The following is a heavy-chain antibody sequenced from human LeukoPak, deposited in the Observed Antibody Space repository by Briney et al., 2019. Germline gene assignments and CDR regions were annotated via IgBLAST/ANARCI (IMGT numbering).Heavy chain of an antibody. D-gene: IGHD3-10*01. Sequence: ASVKVSCKASGGTFSSYAISWVRQAPGQGLEWMGRIIPILGIANYAQKFQGRVTITADKSTSTAYMELSSLRSEDTAVYYCASGPYGSGSYYDYWGQGTLVTVSS. V-gene: IGHV1-69*04. CDR2: IIPILGIA. J-gene: IGHJ4*02. CDR1: GGTFSSYA. CDR3: ASGPYGSGSYYDY.